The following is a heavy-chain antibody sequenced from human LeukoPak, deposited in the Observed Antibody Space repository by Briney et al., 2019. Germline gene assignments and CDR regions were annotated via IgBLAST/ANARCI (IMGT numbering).Heavy chain of an antibody. V-gene: IGHV4-39*01. CDR1: GGSISSSSYY. Sequence: SETLSLTCTVSGGSISSSSYYWGWIRQPPGKGLEWIGSIYYSGSTYYNPSLKSRVTISVDTSKNQFSLKLSSVTAADTAVYYCARLPRAGTTYYYYYHMDVWGKGTTVTVSS. CDR2: IYYSGST. J-gene: IGHJ6*03. CDR3: ARLPRAGTTYYYYYHMDV. D-gene: IGHD1-7*01.